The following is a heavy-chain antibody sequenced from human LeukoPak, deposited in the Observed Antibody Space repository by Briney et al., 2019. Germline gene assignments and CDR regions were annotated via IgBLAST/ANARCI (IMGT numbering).Heavy chain of an antibody. CDR2: INTSGRTI. J-gene: IGHJ4*02. Sequence: GGSLRLSCAASGFTFSDYYMSWIRQAPGKGLEWVSYINTSGRTIYFADSVKGRFTIPRDNAKSSLYLQMNSLRAEDTAVYYCARHGPKWELDYWGQGTLVTVSS. CDR3: ARHGPKWELDY. CDR1: GFTFSDYY. D-gene: IGHD1-26*01. V-gene: IGHV3-11*01.